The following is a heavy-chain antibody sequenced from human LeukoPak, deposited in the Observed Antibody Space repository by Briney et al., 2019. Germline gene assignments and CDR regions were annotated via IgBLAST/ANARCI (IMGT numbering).Heavy chain of an antibody. CDR3: ARDWDDCSSTSCYSY. Sequence: PGGSLRLSCAASGFTFSSYAMHWVRQAPGKGLEWVAVISYDGSNKYYADSVKGRFTISRDNSKNTLYLQMNSLRAEDTAVYYCARDWDDCSSTSCYSYWGQGTLVTVSS. CDR1: GFTFSSYA. D-gene: IGHD2-2*02. CDR2: ISYDGSNK. V-gene: IGHV3-30-3*01. J-gene: IGHJ4*02.